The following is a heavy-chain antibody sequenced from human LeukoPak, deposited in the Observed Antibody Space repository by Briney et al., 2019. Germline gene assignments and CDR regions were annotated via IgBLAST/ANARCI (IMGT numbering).Heavy chain of an antibody. V-gene: IGHV1-8*02. CDR3: ARGGSSFAVDALDI. Sequence: ASVKVSCKASGYTFTSYDINWVRQATGQGLEWMGWMNPNSGNTGYAQKFQGRVTMTTDTSTSTAYMELRSLRSDDTAVYYCARGGSSFAVDALDIWGQGTLVTVSA. CDR1: GYTFTSYD. J-gene: IGHJ3*02. CDR2: MNPNSGNT. D-gene: IGHD6-13*01.